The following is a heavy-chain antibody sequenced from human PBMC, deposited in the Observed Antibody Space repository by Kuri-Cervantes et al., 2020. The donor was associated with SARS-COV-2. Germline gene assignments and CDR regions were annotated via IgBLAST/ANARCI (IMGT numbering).Heavy chain of an antibody. Sequence: GGSLRLSCAASGFTFSSYAMHWVRQAPGKGLEWVAVISYDGSNKYYADSVKGRFTISRDNSKNTLYLQMVSLIPEDTAIYYCAKDYYDFLVAYYGMEVWGQGTTVTVSS. CDR2: ISYDGSNK. CDR3: AKDYYDFLVAYYGMEV. V-gene: IGHV3-30*01. D-gene: IGHD3-3*01. J-gene: IGHJ6*02. CDR1: GFTFSSYA.